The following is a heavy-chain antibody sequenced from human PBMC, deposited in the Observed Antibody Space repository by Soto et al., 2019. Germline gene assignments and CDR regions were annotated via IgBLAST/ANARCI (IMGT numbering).Heavy chain of an antibody. V-gene: IGHV3-48*01. CDR2: ISSSSSTI. D-gene: IGHD3-10*01. Sequence: GGSLRLSCAASGFTFSSYSMNWVRQAPGKGLEWVSYISSSSSTIYYADSVKGRFTISRDNAKNSLYLQMNSLRAEDTAVYFFARAGSDLLLWTSDGMDVWGQGTTVTVSS. CDR3: ARAGSDLLLWTSDGMDV. J-gene: IGHJ6*02. CDR1: GFTFSSYS.